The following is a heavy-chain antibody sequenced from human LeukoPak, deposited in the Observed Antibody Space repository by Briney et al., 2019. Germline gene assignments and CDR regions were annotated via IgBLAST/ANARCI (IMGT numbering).Heavy chain of an antibody. Sequence: SETLSLTCTVSGGSISSYYWSWIRQPAGKGLEWIGRIYTSGSTNYNPSLKSRVTMSVDTSKNQFSLKLSSVTAADTAVYYCAREGLAARREGWFDPWGQGTLVTVSS. CDR1: GGSISSYY. CDR3: AREGLAARREGWFDP. J-gene: IGHJ5*02. D-gene: IGHD6-6*01. CDR2: IYTSGST. V-gene: IGHV4-4*07.